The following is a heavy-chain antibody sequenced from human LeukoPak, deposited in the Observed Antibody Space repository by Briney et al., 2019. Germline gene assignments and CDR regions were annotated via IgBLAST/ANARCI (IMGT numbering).Heavy chain of an antibody. D-gene: IGHD4-11*01. J-gene: IGHJ4*02. Sequence: PSETLSLTCTVSGGSISSYYWGWLRQPPGKGLEWIGYIYYSGSTTHNPSLKSRVTISVDTPKNQFSLKLSSVTAADTAVYYCANYHDYSNFQGAYYLDYWGQGTLVTVSS. CDR1: GGSISSYY. CDR2: IYYSGST. CDR3: ANYHDYSNFQGAYYLDY. V-gene: IGHV4-59*08.